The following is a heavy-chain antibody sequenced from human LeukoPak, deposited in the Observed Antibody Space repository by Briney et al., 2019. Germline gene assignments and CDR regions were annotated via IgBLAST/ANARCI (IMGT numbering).Heavy chain of an antibody. J-gene: IGHJ4*02. CDR2: IYYSGST. Sequence: PSETLSLTCTVSGGSISSGDYYWSWIRQPPGKGLEWIGYIYYSGSTYYNPSLKSRVTISVDTSKNQFSLKLSSVTAADTAVYYCAIANWAAPYFDYWGQGTLVTVSS. CDR3: AIANWAAPYFDY. CDR1: GGSISSGDYY. V-gene: IGHV4-30-4*01. D-gene: IGHD7-27*01.